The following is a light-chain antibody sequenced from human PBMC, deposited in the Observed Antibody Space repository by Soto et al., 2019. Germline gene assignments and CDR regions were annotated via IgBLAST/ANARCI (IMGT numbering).Light chain of an antibody. CDR2: DAS. CDR3: QQYNSYRT. CDR1: QSVTKY. Sequence: TQSPATLSLSPGERATLSCRASQSVTKYLAWYQQKPGKAPKLLIYDASSLESGVPSRFSGSGSGTEFTLTISSLQPDDFATYYCQQYNSYRTFGQGTKVEIK. V-gene: IGKV1-5*01. J-gene: IGKJ1*01.